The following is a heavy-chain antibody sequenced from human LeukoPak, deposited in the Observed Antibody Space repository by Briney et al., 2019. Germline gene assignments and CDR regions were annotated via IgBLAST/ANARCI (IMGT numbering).Heavy chain of an antibody. D-gene: IGHD5-18*01. CDR3: AREIGPRQLHLWGSAFDY. Sequence: PGGSLRLSCAASGFTFSSYAMNWVRQAPGKGLEWVSAINSNGGSTYYADSVKGRFTISRDNSKNTLYLQMNSLRSEDTALYYCAREIGPRQLHLWGSAFDYWGQGTLVTVSS. CDR2: INSNGGST. CDR1: GFTFSSYA. J-gene: IGHJ4*02. V-gene: IGHV3-23*01.